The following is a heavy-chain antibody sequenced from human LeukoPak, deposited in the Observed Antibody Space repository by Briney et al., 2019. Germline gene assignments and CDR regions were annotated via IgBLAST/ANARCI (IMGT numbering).Heavy chain of an antibody. Sequence: GRSLRLPCAASGFTVSSNYMSWVRQGPGQWMEWVSVIYSGGSTYYADSVKGRFTISRDNSKNTLYLQMNSLRAEDTAVYYCARARRADPFEYWGQGTLVTVSS. V-gene: IGHV3-66*01. J-gene: IGHJ4*02. CDR3: ARARRADPFEY. CDR2: IYSGGST. CDR1: GFTVSSNY.